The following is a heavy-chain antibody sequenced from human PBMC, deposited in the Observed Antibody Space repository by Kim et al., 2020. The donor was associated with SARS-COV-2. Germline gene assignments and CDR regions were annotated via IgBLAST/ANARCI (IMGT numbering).Heavy chain of an antibody. CDR2: TTT. CDR3: TRGAGGFDY. J-gene: IGHJ4*02. V-gene: IGHV3-74*01. D-gene: IGHD3-10*01. Sequence: TTTSYADSVGGRFSISRDDAKTTLYLQMNSLRVEDTAVYYCTRGAGGFDYWGQGSPVTVSS.